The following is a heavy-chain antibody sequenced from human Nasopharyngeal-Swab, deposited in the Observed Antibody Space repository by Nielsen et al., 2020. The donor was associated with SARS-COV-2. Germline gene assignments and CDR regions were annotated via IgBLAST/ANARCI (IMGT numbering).Heavy chain of an antibody. D-gene: IGHD6-13*01. CDR3: ARRGGSSWKQEGYYFDY. CDR2: IIPIFGTA. V-gene: IGHV1-69*13. J-gene: IGHJ4*02. CDR1: AGTFSSYA. Sequence: SVQVSCKASAGTFSSYAISWVRQAPGQGLEWMGGIIPIFGTANYAQKFQGRVTITADESTSTAYMELSSLRSEDTAVYFCARRGGSSWKQEGYYFDYWGQGTLVTVSS.